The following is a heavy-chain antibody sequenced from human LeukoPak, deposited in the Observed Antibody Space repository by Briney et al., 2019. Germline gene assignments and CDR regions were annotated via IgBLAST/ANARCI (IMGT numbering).Heavy chain of an antibody. V-gene: IGHV3-23*01. CDR1: GFTFSSYA. D-gene: IGHD3-22*01. Sequence: GGPLRLSCAASGFTFSSYAMSWVRQAPGKGLEWVSAISGSGGSTYYADSVKGRFTISRDNAKNSLYLQMNSLRAEDTAVYYCARAFGYYDSSGYWSVGYYFDYWGQGTLVTVSS. J-gene: IGHJ4*02. CDR3: ARAFGYYDSSGYWSVGYYFDY. CDR2: ISGSGGST.